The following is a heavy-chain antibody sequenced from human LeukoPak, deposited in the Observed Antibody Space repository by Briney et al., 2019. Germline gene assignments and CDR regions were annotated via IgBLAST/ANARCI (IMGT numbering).Heavy chain of an antibody. Sequence: PSETLSLTCTVSGGSISSYYWSWIRQPPGKGLEWIGYIYYSGSTNYNPSLKSRVTISVDTSKNQFSLKLSSVTAADTAVYYCAKARRGYSGYDSSFDYWGQGTLVTVSS. V-gene: IGHV4-59*01. D-gene: IGHD5-12*01. J-gene: IGHJ4*02. CDR3: AKARRGYSGYDSSFDY. CDR1: GGSISSYY. CDR2: IYYSGST.